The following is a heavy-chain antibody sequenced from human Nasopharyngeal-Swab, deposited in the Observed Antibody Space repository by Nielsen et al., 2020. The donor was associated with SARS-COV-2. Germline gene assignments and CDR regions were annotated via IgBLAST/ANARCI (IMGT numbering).Heavy chain of an antibody. CDR2: INHSGST. J-gene: IGHJ4*02. D-gene: IGHD6-13*01. CDR3: AKSSSSWYAYYFDY. Sequence: SETLSLTCAVYGGSFSGYYWRWIRQPPGKGLEWIGEINHSGSTNYNPSLKSRVTISVDTSKNQFSLKLSSVTAADTAVYYCAKSSSSWYAYYFDYWGQGTLVTVSS. V-gene: IGHV4-34*01. CDR1: GGSFSGYY.